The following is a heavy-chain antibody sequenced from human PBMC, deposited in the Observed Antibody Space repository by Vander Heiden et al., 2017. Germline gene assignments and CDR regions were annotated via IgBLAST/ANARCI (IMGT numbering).Heavy chain of an antibody. CDR2: LNSDGSTT. J-gene: IGHJ4*02. V-gene: IGHV3-23*01. Sequence: EVQLLESGGGLVLPGGSLRVSCAASGFSFGTYAMSWVRQAPGKGLEWVASLNSDGSTTNFADSVKGRFTISRDNSKNTLFLQMSSLRVEDAAVYYCGRRWSDFDVWGQGTLVTVSS. D-gene: IGHD3-3*01. CDR1: GFSFGTYA. CDR3: GRRWSDFDV.